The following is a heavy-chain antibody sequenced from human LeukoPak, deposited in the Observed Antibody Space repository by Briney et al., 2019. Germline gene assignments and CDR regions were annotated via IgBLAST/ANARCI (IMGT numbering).Heavy chain of an antibody. CDR2: ISSSGSTK. CDR3: ATAPTAFDI. CDR1: GFTFSSYA. Sequence: GGSLRLSCAASGFTFSSYAMIWVRQAPGKGLEWVSYISSSGSTKYYADSVKGRFTISRDNAENSLYLQMNSLRAEDTAVYYCATAPTAFDIWGQGTMVTVSS. J-gene: IGHJ3*02. V-gene: IGHV3-48*03.